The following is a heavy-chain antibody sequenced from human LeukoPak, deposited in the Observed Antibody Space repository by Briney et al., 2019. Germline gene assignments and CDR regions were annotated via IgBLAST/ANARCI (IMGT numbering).Heavy chain of an antibody. D-gene: IGHD6-13*01. CDR1: GYTLTELS. CDR3: ATTYSSSWYGVNWFDP. V-gene: IGHV1-24*01. J-gene: IGHJ5*02. Sequence: ASVKVSCKVSGYTLTELSMHWVRQAPGKGLEWMGGFDPEDGETIYAQKFQGRVTMTEDTSTDTAYMELSSLRSEDTAVYYCATTYSSSWYGVNWFDPWGQGTLVTVSS. CDR2: FDPEDGET.